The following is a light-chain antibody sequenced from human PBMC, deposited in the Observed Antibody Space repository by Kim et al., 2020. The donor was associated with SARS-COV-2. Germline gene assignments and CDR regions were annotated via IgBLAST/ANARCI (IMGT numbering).Light chain of an antibody. V-gene: IGKV1-39*01. J-gene: IGKJ2*01. Sequence: ASVGDRVTITCRASQYISSYLNWYQQKPGKAPKLLIYGASTSQSGVPSRFSGSGSGTEFTLTISSLQPEDFATYYCQQTYSTVVFTFGQGTKLEI. CDR3: QQTYSTVVFT. CDR2: GAS. CDR1: QYISSY.